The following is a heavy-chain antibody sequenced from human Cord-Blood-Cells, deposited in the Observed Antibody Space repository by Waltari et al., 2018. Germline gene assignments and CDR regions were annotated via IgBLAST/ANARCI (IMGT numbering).Heavy chain of an antibody. CDR1: GGSFSGYY. V-gene: IGHV4-34*01. D-gene: IGHD1-26*01. CDR2: INHSGNT. Sequence: QVQLQQWGAGLLKPSETLSLTCAVYGGSFSGYYWSWIRQPPGKGLEWIGEINHSGNTNDNPSLKSRVTISVDTSKNQVSLKLSSVTAADTAVYYCARDIVGANDAFDIWGQGTMVTVSS. CDR3: ARDIVGANDAFDI. J-gene: IGHJ3*02.